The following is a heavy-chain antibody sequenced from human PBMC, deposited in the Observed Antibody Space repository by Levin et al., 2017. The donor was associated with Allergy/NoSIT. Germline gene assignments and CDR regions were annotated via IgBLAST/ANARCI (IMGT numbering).Heavy chain of an antibody. V-gene: IGHV1-18*01. Sequence: GASVKVSCKASGYTFTSYGISWVRQAPGQGLEWMGWISAYNGNTNYAQKLQGRVTMTTDTSTSTAYMELRSLRSDDTAVYYCARSVTTEYDAAFDIWGQGTMVTVSS. CDR1: GYTFTSYG. D-gene: IGHD4-17*01. J-gene: IGHJ3*02. CDR3: ARSVTTEYDAAFDI. CDR2: ISAYNGNT.